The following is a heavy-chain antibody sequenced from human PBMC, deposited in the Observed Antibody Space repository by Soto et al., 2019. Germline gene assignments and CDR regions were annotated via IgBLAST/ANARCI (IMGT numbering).Heavy chain of an antibody. CDR1: GGSISSGGYY. CDR2: SYSSGST. Sequence: QVQLQESGPGLVKPSQTLSLTCTVSGGSISSGGYYWSWIRQHPGKGLEWIWYSYSSGSTYYNPPLKSRVTISVDTSKNQFSLKLSSVTAADTAVYYCARGISGLRTTVNRGGMDVWGQGTTVTVSS. CDR3: ARGISGLRTTVNRGGMDV. V-gene: IGHV4-31*03. J-gene: IGHJ6*02. D-gene: IGHD4-17*01.